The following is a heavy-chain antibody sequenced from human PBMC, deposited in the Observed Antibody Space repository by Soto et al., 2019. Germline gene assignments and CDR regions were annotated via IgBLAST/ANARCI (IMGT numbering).Heavy chain of an antibody. Sequence: GGSLRLSCAASGFTFTNYAMTWARQAPGKGLEWVSSLLRSGSTTYYADSVKGRFTISSDISANSLYLQMDSLRAEDTAVYYCAKDAVSGDGIWLLDSWGQGTVVTVS. D-gene: IGHD4-17*01. V-gene: IGHV3-23*01. CDR2: LLRSGSTT. CDR3: AKDAVSGDGIWLLDS. J-gene: IGHJ4*02. CDR1: GFTFTNYA.